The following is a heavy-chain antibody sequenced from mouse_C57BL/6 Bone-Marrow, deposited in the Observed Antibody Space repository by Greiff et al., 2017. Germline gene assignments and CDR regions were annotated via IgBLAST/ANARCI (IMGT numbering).Heavy chain of an antibody. CDR3: SRSHEGFAY. V-gene: IGHV5-6*01. Sequence: EVQLVESGGDLVKPGGSLKLSCAASGFTFSSYGMSWVRQTPDKRLEWVATISSGGSYTYYPDSVKGRFTITIDNAKNTLYLQMSSLKSEDTAMYYCSRSHEGFAYWGQGTLVTVSA. CDR2: ISSGGSYT. CDR1: GFTFSSYG. J-gene: IGHJ3*01.